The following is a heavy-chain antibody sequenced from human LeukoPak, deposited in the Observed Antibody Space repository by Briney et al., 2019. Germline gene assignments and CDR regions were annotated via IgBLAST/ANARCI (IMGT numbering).Heavy chain of an antibody. J-gene: IGHJ5*02. D-gene: IGHD2-2*02. CDR2: INPNGGRT. CDR3: ARGSVIYCSSSSCYTWFDP. CDR1: ENTFTNYY. V-gene: IGHV1-46*01. Sequence: ASVKLSCKASENTFTNYYMHWVRQAPGQGLEWLGIINPNGGRTAYSQNFQGRVSMTRDTSTTTVYMELSSLRTDDTAMYYCARGSVIYCSSSSCYTWFDPWGQGTLVTVSS.